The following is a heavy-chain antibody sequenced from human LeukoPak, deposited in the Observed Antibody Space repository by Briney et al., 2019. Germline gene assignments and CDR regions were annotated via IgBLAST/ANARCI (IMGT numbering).Heavy chain of an antibody. D-gene: IGHD6-6*01. J-gene: IGHJ3*02. Sequence: GGSLRLSCAASGFTFSSYSMNWVRQAPGKGLEWVSSISSSSSYIYYADSVKGRFTISRDNAKNSLYLQMNSLRAEDTAVYYCARESSSSLAFDIWGQGTMVTVSS. CDR3: ARESSSSLAFDI. CDR2: ISSSSSYI. CDR1: GFTFSSYS. V-gene: IGHV3-21*01.